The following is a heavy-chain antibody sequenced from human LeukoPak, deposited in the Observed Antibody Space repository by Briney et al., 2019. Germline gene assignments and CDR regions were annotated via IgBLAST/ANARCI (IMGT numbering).Heavy chain of an antibody. Sequence: PGGSLRLSCAASGFTFSSYGMHWVRQAPGKGLEWVAVIRYDGSNKYYADSVKGRFTISRDNSKNTLYLQMNSLRTEYTAVCYCAKDTMPPKAGFDPWGQGTLVTVSS. CDR2: IRYDGSNK. CDR1: GFTFSSYG. D-gene: IGHD2-2*01. V-gene: IGHV3-30*02. CDR3: AKDTMPPKAGFDP. J-gene: IGHJ5*02.